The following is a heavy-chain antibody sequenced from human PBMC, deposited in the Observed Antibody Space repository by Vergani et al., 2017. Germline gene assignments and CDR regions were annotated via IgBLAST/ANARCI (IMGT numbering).Heavy chain of an antibody. D-gene: IGHD2-15*01. J-gene: IGHJ2*01. CDR1: GGSFSGYY. Sequence: QVQLQQWGAGLLKPSETLSLTCAVYGGSFSGYYWSWIRQPPGKGLEWIGEINHSGSTNYNPSLKSRVTISVDTSKNQFSLKLSSVTAADTAVYYCARVRISPSGDWYFDLWGRGTLVTVSS. CDR3: ARVRISPSGDWYFDL. V-gene: IGHV4-34*01. CDR2: INHSGST.